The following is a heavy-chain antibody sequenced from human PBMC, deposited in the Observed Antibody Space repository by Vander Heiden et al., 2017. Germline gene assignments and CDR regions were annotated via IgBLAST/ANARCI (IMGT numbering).Heavy chain of an antibody. Sequence: WVRQAPGQGLEWMGWISAYNGNTNYAQKLQGRVTMTTETSTSTAYMELRSLRSDDTAVYYCARGFDGYFDYWGQGTLVTVSS. D-gene: IGHD3-9*01. J-gene: IGHJ4*02. V-gene: IGHV1-18*01. CDR3: ARGFDGYFDY. CDR2: ISAYNGNT.